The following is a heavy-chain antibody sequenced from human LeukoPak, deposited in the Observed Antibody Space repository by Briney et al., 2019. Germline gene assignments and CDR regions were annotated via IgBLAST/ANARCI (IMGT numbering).Heavy chain of an antibody. D-gene: IGHD3-22*01. CDR1: GFTFGSYA. CDR2: FSGSGDST. V-gene: IGHV3-23*01. J-gene: IGHJ4*02. CDR3: ARGGDMYYYDSSGYPPDY. Sequence: PGGSLRLSCAASGFTFGSYAMSWVRQAPGKGLEWVSAFSGSGDSTYYADSVKGRFTISRDNSKNTLYLQMNSLRAEDTAVYYCARGGDMYYYDSSGYPPDYWGQGTLVTVSS.